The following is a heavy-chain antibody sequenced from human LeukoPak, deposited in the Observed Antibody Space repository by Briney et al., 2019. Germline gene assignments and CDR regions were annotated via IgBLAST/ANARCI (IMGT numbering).Heavy chain of an antibody. CDR3: ARLGSGSYLEKEDFDY. CDR1: GYSFTSYR. V-gene: IGHV5-51*01. Sequence: GESLKISCKGSGYSFTSYRIGWVRQMPGKGLEWMGIIYPGDSDTRYSPSFQGQVTISADKSISTAYLQWSSLKASDTAMYYCARLGSGSYLEKEDFDYWGQGTLVTVSS. D-gene: IGHD1-26*01. J-gene: IGHJ4*02. CDR2: IYPGDSDT.